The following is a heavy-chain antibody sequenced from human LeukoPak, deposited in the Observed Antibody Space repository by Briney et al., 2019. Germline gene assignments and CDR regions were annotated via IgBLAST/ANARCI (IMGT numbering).Heavy chain of an antibody. J-gene: IGHJ4*02. CDR2: INHNGNVN. V-gene: IGHV3-7*03. Sequence: GGSLRLSCAASGFTFSSYWMNWARQAPGKGLEWVASINHNGNVNYYVDSVKGRFTISRDNAKNSLYLQMSNLRAEDTAVYYCARDRPRIYYDSSGSSYFDYWGQGTLVTVSS. D-gene: IGHD3-22*01. CDR3: ARDRPRIYYDSSGSSYFDY. CDR1: GFTFSSYW.